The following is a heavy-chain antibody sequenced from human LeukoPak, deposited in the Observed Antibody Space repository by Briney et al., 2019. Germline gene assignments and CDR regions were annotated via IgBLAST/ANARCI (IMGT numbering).Heavy chain of an antibody. D-gene: IGHD3-22*01. CDR2: ISAYNGNT. CDR3: ALSTYYYDRSAFDI. CDR1: GYTFTSYG. J-gene: IGHJ3*02. V-gene: IGHV1-18*01. Sequence: ASVKVSCKASGYTFTSYGISWVRQAPGQGLEWMGWISAYNGNTNYAQKLQGRVTMTTDTSTSTAYMELRSLRSDDTAVYYCALSTYYYDRSAFDIWGQGTMVTVSS.